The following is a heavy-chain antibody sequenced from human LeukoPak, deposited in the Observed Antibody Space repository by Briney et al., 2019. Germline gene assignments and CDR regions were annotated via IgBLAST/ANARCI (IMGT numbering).Heavy chain of an antibody. CDR2: ISNNGGYT. J-gene: IGHJ4*02. D-gene: IGHD6-13*01. Sequence: GGSLRLSCAASGFTFSSSAMSWVRQAPGKGLEWVSAISNNGGYTYYADSVQGRFTISRDNSKSTLCLQMNSLRAEDTAVYYCASILKAAAGTLYFDYWGQGTLVTVSS. CDR3: ASILKAAAGTLYFDY. CDR1: GFTFSSSA. V-gene: IGHV3-23*01.